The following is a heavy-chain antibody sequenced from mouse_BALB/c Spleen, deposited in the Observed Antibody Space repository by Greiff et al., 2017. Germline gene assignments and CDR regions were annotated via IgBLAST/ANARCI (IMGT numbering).Heavy chain of an antibody. CDR2: IYPGNGDT. CDR3: ASGNYYFDY. D-gene: IGHD2-1*01. CDR1: GYTFTSYN. V-gene: IGHV1-12*01. J-gene: IGHJ2*01. Sequence: QVQLQQPGAELVKPGASVKMSCKASGYTFTSYNMHWVKQTPGQGLEWIGAIYPGNGDTSYNQKFKGKATLTADKSSSTAYMQLSSLTSEDSAVYYCASGNYYFDYWGQGTTLTVSS.